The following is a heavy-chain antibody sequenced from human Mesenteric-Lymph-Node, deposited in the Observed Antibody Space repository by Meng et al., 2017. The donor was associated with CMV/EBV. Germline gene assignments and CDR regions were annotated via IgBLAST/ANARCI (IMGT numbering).Heavy chain of an antibody. CDR3: ARGSITIFGVGHWFDP. J-gene: IGHJ5*02. Sequence: QTPSPTFTVPGGSISSSSYYWGWIRQPPGKGLEWIGSIYYSGSTYYNPSLKSRVTISVDTSKNQFSLKLSSVTAADTAVYYCARGSITIFGVGHWFDPWGQGTLVTVSS. V-gene: IGHV4-39*01. CDR2: IYYSGST. D-gene: IGHD3-3*01. CDR1: GGSISSSSYY.